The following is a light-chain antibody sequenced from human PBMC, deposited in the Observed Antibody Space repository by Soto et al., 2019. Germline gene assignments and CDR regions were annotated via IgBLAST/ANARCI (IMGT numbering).Light chain of an antibody. V-gene: IGKV1-33*01. CDR3: QHYNGLPLT. CDR2: YAS. J-gene: IGKJ5*01. Sequence: DIRVTRSPSSLSASVGDRVTITCHASQDILNYLNWYQQKPGKAPKLLIYYASTLNTGVPSRFSGTGYGTDFSFTISSLQPEDVATYYCQHYNGLPLTFGQGTRLELK. CDR1: QDILNY.